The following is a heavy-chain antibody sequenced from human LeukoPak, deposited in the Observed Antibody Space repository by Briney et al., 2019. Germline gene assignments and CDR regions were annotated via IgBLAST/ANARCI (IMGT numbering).Heavy chain of an antibody. V-gene: IGHV4-59*01. Sequence: PSETLSLTCTVSGGSISSDYWSWIRQPPGKGLEWTGDTHYSGSTNHNPSLTSRVTISVDPSKHQFSLKMSSVPAADTAVYYCARSPAVTVGPFKLPDYYMDVWGKGTTVTVSS. D-gene: IGHD6-19*01. CDR2: THYSGST. J-gene: IGHJ6*03. CDR3: ARSPAVTVGPFKLPDYYMDV. CDR1: GGSISSDY.